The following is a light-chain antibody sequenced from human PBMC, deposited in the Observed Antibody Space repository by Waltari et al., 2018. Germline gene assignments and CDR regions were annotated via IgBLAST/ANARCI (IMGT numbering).Light chain of an antibody. CDR3: QQYNNWPRLT. Sequence: EIVMTQSPATLSVSPGERATLSCRASQSVSSNLAWYQQKPGQAPRPLIDGASTRATGIPARFSGSGSGTEFTLTISSLQSEDFAVYYCQQYNNWPRLTFGGGTKVEIK. CDR2: GAS. J-gene: IGKJ4*01. CDR1: QSVSSN. V-gene: IGKV3-15*01.